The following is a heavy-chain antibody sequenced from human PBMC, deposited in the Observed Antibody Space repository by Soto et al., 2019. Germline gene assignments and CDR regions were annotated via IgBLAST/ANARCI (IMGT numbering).Heavy chain of an antibody. J-gene: IGHJ6*02. D-gene: IGHD7-27*01. CDR3: AKDLLGPGRAYGIDV. Sequence: QVQLVESGGGVVQPGRSLRLSCAASGFTFSSYGMHWVRQAPGKGLEWVAVISYDGSNKYYADSVKGRFTISIDNSKNTLYLQMNSLRAEDTAVYYCAKDLLGPGRAYGIDVWGQGTTVTVSS. CDR1: GFTFSSYG. CDR2: ISYDGSNK. V-gene: IGHV3-30*18.